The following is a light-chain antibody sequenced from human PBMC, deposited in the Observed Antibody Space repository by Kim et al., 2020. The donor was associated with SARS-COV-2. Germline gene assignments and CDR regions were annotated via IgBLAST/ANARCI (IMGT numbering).Light chain of an antibody. V-gene: IGLV3-9*01. J-gene: IGLJ3*02. CDR2: RDI. CDR1: NIGTKN. Sequence: SYELTQPLSVSVALGQTARITCGGNNIGTKNVHWYQRRPGQAPVLVIYRDINRPSGIPERFSGSNSGNTATLTISRAQAGDEADYFCQVWDSTTGGVFGGGTKLTVL. CDR3: QVWDSTTGGV.